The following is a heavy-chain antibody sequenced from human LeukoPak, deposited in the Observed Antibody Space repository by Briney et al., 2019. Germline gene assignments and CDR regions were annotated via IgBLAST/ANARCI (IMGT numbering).Heavy chain of an antibody. CDR3: ARGLPAYCGGDCYSYY. J-gene: IGHJ4*02. CDR1: GFTFSSYS. Sequence: PGGSLGLSCAASGFTFSSYSMNWVRQAPGKGLEWVSSISSSSSYIYYADSVKGRFTISRDNAKNSLYLQMNSLRAEDTAVYYCARGLPAYCGGDCYSYYWGQGTLVTVSS. D-gene: IGHD2-21*02. CDR2: ISSSSSYI. V-gene: IGHV3-21*01.